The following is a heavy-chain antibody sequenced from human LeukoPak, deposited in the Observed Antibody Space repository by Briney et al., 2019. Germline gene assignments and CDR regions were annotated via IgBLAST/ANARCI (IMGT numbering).Heavy chain of an antibody. Sequence: TSETLSLTCTVSGGSISSGSYCWGWIRQSPGKGLEWIGSISHSGSTYYKASLRGRVTISVDTSKNQFSLKLNSVTAADTAVYYCARDTRYYDILTGYSITTPAIAFDMWGQGTMVTVSS. CDR2: ISHSGST. D-gene: IGHD3-9*01. V-gene: IGHV4-39*07. J-gene: IGHJ3*02. CDR3: ARDTRYYDILTGYSITTPAIAFDM. CDR1: GGSISSGSYC.